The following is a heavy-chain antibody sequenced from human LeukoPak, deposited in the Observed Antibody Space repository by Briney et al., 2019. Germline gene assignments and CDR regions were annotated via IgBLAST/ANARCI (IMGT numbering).Heavy chain of an antibody. V-gene: IGHV1-69*13. J-gene: IGHJ4*02. CDR3: ARGGLSRYCSSTSCYHEWGYYFDY. CDR1: GYTFTGYY. CDR2: IIPIFGTA. Sequence: SVKVSCKASGYTFTGYYMHWVRQAPGQGLEWMGGIIPIFGTANYAQKFQGRVTITADESTSTAYMELSSLRSEDTAVYYCARGGLSRYCSSTSCYHEWGYYFDYWGQRTLVTVST. D-gene: IGHD2-2*01.